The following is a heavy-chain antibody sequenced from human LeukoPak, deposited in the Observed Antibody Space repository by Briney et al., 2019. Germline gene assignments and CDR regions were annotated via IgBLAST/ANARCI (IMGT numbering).Heavy chain of an antibody. CDR3: ARHHNGPTDY. D-gene: IGHD2-8*01. Sequence: SETLSLTCTVSGGSISSYYWRWIRQPPGKGLEWIGYIYYSGSTNYNPSLKSRVTISVDTSKNQFSLKLSSVTAADTAVYYCARHHNGPTDYWGQGTLVTVSS. V-gene: IGHV4-59*01. CDR1: GGSISSYY. J-gene: IGHJ4*02. CDR2: IYYSGST.